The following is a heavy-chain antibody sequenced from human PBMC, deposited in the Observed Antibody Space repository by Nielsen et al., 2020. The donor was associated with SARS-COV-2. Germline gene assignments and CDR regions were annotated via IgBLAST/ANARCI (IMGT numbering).Heavy chain of an antibody. CDR3: AKVGGRYYYSYYLDV. CDR1: GFTFNMYG. Sequence: GGSLRLSCAASGFTFNMYGMHWVRQAPGKGLELVASISYDGSTEYYADSVKGRFTISRDNSKNTLYLQMNSLRAEDTAVYYCAKVGGRYYYSYYLDVWGKGTTVTVSS. V-gene: IGHV3-30*18. CDR2: ISYDGSTE. J-gene: IGHJ6*03. D-gene: IGHD3-16*01.